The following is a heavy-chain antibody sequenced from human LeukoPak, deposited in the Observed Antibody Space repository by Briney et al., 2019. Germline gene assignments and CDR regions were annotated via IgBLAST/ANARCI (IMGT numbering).Heavy chain of an antibody. Sequence: AASVKVSCKASGYTFTGYYMHWVRQAPGQGLEWMGWISAYNGNTNYAQKLQGRVTMTTDTSTSTAYMELRSLRSDDTAVYYCARDGGEYSSSSSDYWGQGTLVTVSS. CDR2: ISAYNGNT. CDR1: GYTFTGYY. V-gene: IGHV1-18*04. D-gene: IGHD6-6*01. CDR3: ARDGGEYSSSSSDY. J-gene: IGHJ4*02.